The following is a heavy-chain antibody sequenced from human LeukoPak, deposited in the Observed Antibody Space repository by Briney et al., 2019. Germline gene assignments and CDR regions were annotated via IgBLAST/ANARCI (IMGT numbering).Heavy chain of an antibody. D-gene: IGHD3-22*01. CDR2: INHSGST. CDR1: GGSFSGYY. J-gene: IGHJ4*02. Sequence: SETRSLTCAVYGGSFSGYYWSWIRQPPGKGLEWIGEINHSGSTNYNPSLKSRVTISVDTSKNQFSLKLSSVTAADTAVYYCARGGFPWLFPLDYWGQGTLVTVSS. V-gene: IGHV4-34*01. CDR3: ARGGFPWLFPLDY.